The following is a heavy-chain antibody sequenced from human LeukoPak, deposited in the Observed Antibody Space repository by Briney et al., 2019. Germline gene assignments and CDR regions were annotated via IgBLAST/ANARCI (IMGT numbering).Heavy chain of an antibody. V-gene: IGHV3-74*01. CDR2: ISPDGSTT. Sequence: GGSLRLSCAASGFSISSYWMHWVRQVPGKGLVWVSRISPDGSTTGYADSVKGRFTASRDNARNTLYLQINSLRAEDSTVYYCTRDRTTITLFELWGQGTLVTVSS. J-gene: IGHJ4*02. CDR1: GFSISSYW. D-gene: IGHD4-11*01. CDR3: TRDRTTITLFEL.